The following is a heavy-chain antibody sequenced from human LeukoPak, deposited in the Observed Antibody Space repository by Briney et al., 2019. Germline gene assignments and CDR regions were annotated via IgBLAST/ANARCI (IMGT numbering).Heavy chain of an antibody. CDR3: ASHLSGYYAY. D-gene: IGHD3-22*01. CDR1: GGSISSSSYY. J-gene: IGHJ4*02. CDR2: IYYSGST. Sequence: SETLSLTCTVSGGSISSSSYYWGWIRPPPGKGLEWIGSIYYSGSTYYNPSLKSRVTISVDTSKNQFSLKLSSVTAADTAVYYCASHLSGYYAYWGQGTLVTVSS. V-gene: IGHV4-39*01.